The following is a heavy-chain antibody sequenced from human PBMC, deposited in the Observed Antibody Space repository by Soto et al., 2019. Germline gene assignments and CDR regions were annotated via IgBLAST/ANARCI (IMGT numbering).Heavy chain of an antibody. V-gene: IGHV3-21*01. Sequence: EVQLVESGGGLVKPGGSLRLSCAASGFTFSSYSMNWVRQAPGKGLEWVSSISSSSSYIYYADSVKGRFTISRDNAKNSLYLQMNSLRAEDTAVYYCARVAGTGDYFDYWGQGTLVTVSS. CDR2: ISSSSSYI. CDR3: ARVAGTGDYFDY. D-gene: IGHD6-13*01. CDR1: GFTFSSYS. J-gene: IGHJ4*02.